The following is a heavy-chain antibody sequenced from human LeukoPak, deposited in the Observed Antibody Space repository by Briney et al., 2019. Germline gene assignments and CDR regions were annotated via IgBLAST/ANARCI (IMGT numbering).Heavy chain of an antibody. CDR2: IGDDGKNK. CDR1: GFTFSNYA. D-gene: IGHD1-14*01. J-gene: IGHJ5*02. Sequence: GGSLRLSFSAPGFTFSNYAVGWVRQAPGKEPGWGPGIGDDGKNKYYAAALKGRVTIPRDNSKKTVHLREDSLRDDDGAVYYWAKEGEGHTYNPTTGPPTWGQGTPVTVSS. CDR3: AKEGEGHTYNPTTGPPT. V-gene: IGHV3-23*01.